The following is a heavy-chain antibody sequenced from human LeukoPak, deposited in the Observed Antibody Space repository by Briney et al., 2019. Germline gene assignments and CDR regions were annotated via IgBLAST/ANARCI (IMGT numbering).Heavy chain of an antibody. CDR1: GFTFSTYW. CDR2: ISGSGGST. J-gene: IGHJ4*02. Sequence: GGSLRLSCAASGFTFSTYWMSWVRQAPGKGLEWVSAISGSGGSTYYADSVKGRFTISRDNSKNTLYLQMNSLRAEDTAVYYCAKKGRQVVTPLDYWGQGTLVTVSS. CDR3: AKKGRQVVTPLDY. V-gene: IGHV3-23*01. D-gene: IGHD2-21*02.